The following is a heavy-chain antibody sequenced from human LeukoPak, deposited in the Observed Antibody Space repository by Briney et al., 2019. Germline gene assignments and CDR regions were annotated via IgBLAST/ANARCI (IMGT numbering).Heavy chain of an antibody. CDR1: GGSISSSSYY. D-gene: IGHD4-17*01. Sequence: SETLSHTCTVSGGSISSSSYYWGWIRQPPGKGLEWIGSIYYSGSTYYNPSLKSRVTISVDTSKNQFSLKLSSVTAADTAVYYCARLYTVTTSFDYWGQGTLVTVSS. CDR2: IYYSGST. J-gene: IGHJ4*02. V-gene: IGHV4-39*07. CDR3: ARLYTVTTSFDY.